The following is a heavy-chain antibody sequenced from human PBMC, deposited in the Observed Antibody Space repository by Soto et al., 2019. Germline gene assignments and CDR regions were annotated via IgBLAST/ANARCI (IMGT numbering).Heavy chain of an antibody. D-gene: IGHD5-12*01. CDR1: GGSISSDY. J-gene: IGHJ6*02. V-gene: IGHV4-59*01. CDR3: AKDRDSGYGFPGYGMDV. Sequence: PSETLSLTCTVSGGSISSDYWSWIRQAPGKGLEGIGNNYNSGSTNYIPSPKSRVTISVDTSKNQFSLKLSSVTAADTAVYYCAKDRDSGYGFPGYGMDVWGQGTTVTVSS. CDR2: NYNSGST.